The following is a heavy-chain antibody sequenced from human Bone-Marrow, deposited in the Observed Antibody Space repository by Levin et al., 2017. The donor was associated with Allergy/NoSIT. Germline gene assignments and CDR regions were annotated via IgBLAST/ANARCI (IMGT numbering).Heavy chain of an antibody. V-gene: IGHV4-59*01. Sequence: PSETLSLTCSVSGGSISDYHWSWIRQPPGKGLQWIGYTYYSGTTKYNLSLKSRATISEDRSKNQFSLTLTSVTASDTAVYYCAREGGTYYDLSTGSRNNWFDPWGQGILVTVSS. J-gene: IGHJ5*02. CDR1: GGSISDYH. CDR2: TYYSGTT. CDR3: AREGGTYYDLSTGSRNNWFDP. D-gene: IGHD3-3*01.